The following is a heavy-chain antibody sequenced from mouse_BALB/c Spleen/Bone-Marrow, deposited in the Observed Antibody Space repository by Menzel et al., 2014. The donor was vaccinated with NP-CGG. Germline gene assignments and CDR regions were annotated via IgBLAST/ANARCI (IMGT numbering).Heavy chain of an antibody. V-gene: IGHV14-3*02. CDR2: IDPANGNT. CDR3: ASYRYGWYFDV. J-gene: IGHJ1*01. Sequence: EVKLQESGAELVKPGASVKLSCTASGFNIKDTYMHWVKQRPEQGLEWIGRIDPANGNTKYDPKFQGKATITADTSSNTADLELSSLTSEDTAVYYCASYRYGWYFDVWGAGTTVTVSS. CDR1: GFNIKDTY. D-gene: IGHD2-14*01.